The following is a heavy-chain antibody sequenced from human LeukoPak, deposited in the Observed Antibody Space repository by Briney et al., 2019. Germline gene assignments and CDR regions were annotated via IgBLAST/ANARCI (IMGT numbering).Heavy chain of an antibody. V-gene: IGHV3-33*03. CDR2: IWYGGSNK. D-gene: IGHD3-16*01. CDR1: GFTFSSYG. J-gene: IGHJ3*02. CDR3: ARTRGNAFDI. Sequence: GGSLRLSCAASGFTFSSYGMHWVRQAPGKGLEWVAVIWYGGSNKYYADSVKGRFTISKDNAKNTLYLQMNSLRLEDTATYYCARTRGNAFDIWGQGTMVTVSS.